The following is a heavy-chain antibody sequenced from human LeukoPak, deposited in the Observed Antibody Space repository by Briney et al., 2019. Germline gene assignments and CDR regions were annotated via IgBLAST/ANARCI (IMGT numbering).Heavy chain of an antibody. V-gene: IGHV4-34*01. CDR2: INHSGST. J-gene: IGHJ4*02. Sequence: SETLSLTCAVYGGSFSGYYWSWIRQPPGKGLEWIGEINHSGSTNYNPSLKSRVTISVDTSKNQFSLKLSSVTAADTAVYYCARGTMTTVNYYFDYWGQGTMVIVSS. D-gene: IGHD4-17*01. CDR1: GGSFSGYY. CDR3: ARGTMTTVNYYFDY.